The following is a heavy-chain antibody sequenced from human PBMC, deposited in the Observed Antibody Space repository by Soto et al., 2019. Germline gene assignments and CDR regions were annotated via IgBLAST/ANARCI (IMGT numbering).Heavy chain of an antibody. CDR1: GGTFSSYA. CDR2: IIPIFGTA. D-gene: IGHD3-3*01. Sequence: GASVKVSCKASGGTFSSYAISWVRQAPGQGLEWMGGIIPIFGTANYAQKFQGRVTITADESTSTAYMELSSLRSEDTAVYYCARFGGLRFLEWSDFDYWGQGTLVTVSS. J-gene: IGHJ4*02. V-gene: IGHV1-69*13. CDR3: ARFGGLRFLEWSDFDY.